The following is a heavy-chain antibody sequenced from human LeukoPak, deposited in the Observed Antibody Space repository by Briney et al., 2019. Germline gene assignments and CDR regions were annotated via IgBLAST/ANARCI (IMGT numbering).Heavy chain of an antibody. V-gene: IGHV4-59*08. J-gene: IGHJ4*02. D-gene: IGHD2-21*01. CDR1: GASISRYF. CDR2: ISSGGST. CDR3: ARQGNLAIDY. Sequence: PSETLSLTCTASGASISRYFWHWIRQPPGKELEWIGYISSGGSTNYNPSLKSRVTISIDTSKKQFSLKMSSVTAADTAVDYCARQGNLAIDYWGQGTLVTVSS.